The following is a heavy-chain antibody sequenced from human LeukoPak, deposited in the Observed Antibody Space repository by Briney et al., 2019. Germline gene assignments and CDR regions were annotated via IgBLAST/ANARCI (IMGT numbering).Heavy chain of an antibody. Sequence: GESLKISCKGSGYSFSSYWIGWVRQMPGKGLEWMGMIYPGDSDTRYSPSFQGQVTISADKSISTAYLQWSSLRASDTAMYYCARQLAPNAFDIWDQGTMVTVSS. V-gene: IGHV5-51*01. J-gene: IGHJ3*02. CDR1: GYSFSSYW. CDR3: ARQLAPNAFDI. D-gene: IGHD2-15*01. CDR2: IYPGDSDT.